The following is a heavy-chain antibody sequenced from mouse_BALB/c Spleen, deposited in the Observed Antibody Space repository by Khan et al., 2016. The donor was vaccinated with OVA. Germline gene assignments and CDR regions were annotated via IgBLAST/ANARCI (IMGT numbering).Heavy chain of an antibody. V-gene: IGHV1-5*01. Sequence: VQLQQSGTVLARPGTSVRMSCKASGYIFTDYLMHWVKRRPGQGLAWIGSIYPGNNETNYNQKFKDKAKLTSVPSASTAYMDFTSLTNEDSAVFYCTRAGYGAFAFWGQGTLVTVSA. CDR2: IYPGNNET. D-gene: IGHD1-1*01. CDR3: TRAGYGAFAF. J-gene: IGHJ3*01. CDR1: GYIFTDYL.